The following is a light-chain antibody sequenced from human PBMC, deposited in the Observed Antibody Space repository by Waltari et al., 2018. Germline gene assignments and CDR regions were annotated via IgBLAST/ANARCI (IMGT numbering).Light chain of an antibody. V-gene: IGKV2-40*01. CDR3: MQALEFPYS. J-gene: IGKJ2*03. CDR2: EVS. Sequence: DIVTNQPPLSLPVTTGEPASLHCKASQSLLESEDGNTYLEWYLQKPGQSPQLLIYEVSNRASGVPDRFSGSGSDTDFTLKISRVEAEDVGVYYCMQALEFPYSFGQGTKVEIK. CDR1: QSLLESEDGNTY.